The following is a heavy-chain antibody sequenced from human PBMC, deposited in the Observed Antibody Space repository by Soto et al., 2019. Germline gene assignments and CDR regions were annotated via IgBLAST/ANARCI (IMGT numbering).Heavy chain of an antibody. J-gene: IGHJ4*02. CDR1: GDSFAGYW. CDR3: ARQIYDSDTGPNFQYYFDS. D-gene: IGHD3-22*01. Sequence: GGSLKSCCTGSGDSFAGYWITWVRQKPGKGLEWMGRIDPSDSQTYYSPSFRGHVTISVTKSITTVFLQWSSLRASDTAMYYCARQIYDSDTGPNFQYYFDSWGQGTPVTVSS. CDR2: IDPSDSQT. V-gene: IGHV5-10-1*01.